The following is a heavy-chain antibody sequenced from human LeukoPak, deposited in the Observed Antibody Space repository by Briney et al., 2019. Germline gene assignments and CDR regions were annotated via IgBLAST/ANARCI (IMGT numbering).Heavy chain of an antibody. V-gene: IGHV4-39*07. CDR3: ATSHKPGIAGAFDI. D-gene: IGHD6-13*01. Sequence: SETLSLTCTVSGGSISSSSYYWGWIRQPPGKGLEWIGSIYYSGSTYYNPSLKSRVTISVDTSKNQFSLKLSSVTAADTAVYYCATSHKPGIAGAFDIWGQGTMVTVSS. J-gene: IGHJ3*02. CDR1: GGSISSSSYY. CDR2: IYYSGST.